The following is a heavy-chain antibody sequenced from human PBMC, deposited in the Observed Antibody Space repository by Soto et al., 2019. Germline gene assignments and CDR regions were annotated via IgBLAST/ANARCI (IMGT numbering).Heavy chain of an antibody. CDR3: ARESYGEHYFDY. Sequence: HPGGSLRLSCAASGFTFSRYAMHWVRQAPGKGLEWVAVMSYDGSNKYYADSVKGRFTISRDNSKNTLYLQMNSLRAEDTAVYYCARESYGEHYFDYWGQGTLVTVSS. D-gene: IGHD4-17*01. CDR2: MSYDGSNK. CDR1: GFTFSRYA. V-gene: IGHV3-30-3*01. J-gene: IGHJ4*02.